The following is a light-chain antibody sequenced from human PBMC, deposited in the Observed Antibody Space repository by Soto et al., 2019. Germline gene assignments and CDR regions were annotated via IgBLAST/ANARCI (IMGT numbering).Light chain of an antibody. CDR2: DAS. Sequence: EIVLTQSPATLSLSPGERATLSCRASQSLSSYLAWYQQKPGQAPRLLIYDASNRATGIPARFSGSGSGTDVTLPISSLEPEDFAVYYCQQRSNWPPYTFGQGTKLEIK. V-gene: IGKV3-11*01. CDR1: QSLSSY. CDR3: QQRSNWPPYT. J-gene: IGKJ2*01.